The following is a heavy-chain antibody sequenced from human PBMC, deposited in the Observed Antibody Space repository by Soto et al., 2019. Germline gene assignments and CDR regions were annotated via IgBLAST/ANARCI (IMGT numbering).Heavy chain of an antibody. V-gene: IGHV1-69*13. Sequence: LVQVSGKASGRTFSSYAISWVRQPPGNGLEWMGGILPIFGTANYAQKLQGRVTITADESPSTAYMELSSLRSEDTAVYYCARGIVDYTSGIRAFNIWGQGTMVTVSS. D-gene: IGHD3-10*01. CDR3: ARGIVDYTSGIRAFNI. J-gene: IGHJ3*02. CDR1: GRTFSSYA. CDR2: ILPIFGTA.